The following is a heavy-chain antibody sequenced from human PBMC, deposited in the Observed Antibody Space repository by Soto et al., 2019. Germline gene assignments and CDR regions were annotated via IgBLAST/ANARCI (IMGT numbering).Heavy chain of an antibody. CDR1: GFPFNNYG. J-gene: IGHJ4*02. CDR2: VSKSDYT. V-gene: IGHV3-21*04. D-gene: IGHD2-2*01. Sequence: GGSLRLSCVVYGFPFNNYGINWVRQAPGKGLEWVSTVSKSDYTYYSDLVKGRFTISRDNAKNTVSLQMNTLRAEDTAVYYCAREDSIIIPAVSDFWGQGTLVTVS. CDR3: AREDSIIIPAVSDF.